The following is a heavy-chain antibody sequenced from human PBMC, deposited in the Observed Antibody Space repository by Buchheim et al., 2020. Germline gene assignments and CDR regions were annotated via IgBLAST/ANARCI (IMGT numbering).Heavy chain of an antibody. J-gene: IGHJ4*02. D-gene: IGHD3-10*01. Sequence: QVQLVQSGAEVKKPGASVKVSCKPSGYTFSGYFVHWVRQAPGQGLEWMGWIDPKTGGTSYGKDFKGRVTMTRDTSLNTAYMELSTLRSDDTAVYYCARDGVFDGSGNYYFDYWGQGTL. CDR1: GYTFSGYF. CDR3: ARDGVFDGSGNYYFDY. V-gene: IGHV1-2*02. CDR2: IDPKTGGT.